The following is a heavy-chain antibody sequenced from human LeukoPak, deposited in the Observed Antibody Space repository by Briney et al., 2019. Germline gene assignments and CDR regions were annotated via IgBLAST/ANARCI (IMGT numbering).Heavy chain of an antibody. V-gene: IGHV3-64D*09. CDR1: GFTFSYYI. CDR2: ITGNGDIP. CDR3: ARRDDNSAYDY. Sequence: GGSLRLSCSASGFTFSYYIMHWVRQAPGKGLETVSAITGNGDIPYYGDSVKGRFTISRDNSKNTLYLQMSSLRTENTAMYYCARRDDNSAYDYWGQGTLVTVSS. J-gene: IGHJ4*02. D-gene: IGHD5-24*01.